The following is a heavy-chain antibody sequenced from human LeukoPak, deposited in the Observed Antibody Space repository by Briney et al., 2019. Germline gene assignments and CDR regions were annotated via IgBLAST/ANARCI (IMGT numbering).Heavy chain of an antibody. CDR1: GFTFSGYD. D-gene: IGHD2-15*01. CDR3: ARGRCSGGSCYPYYYYGVDV. V-gene: IGHV3-13*01. Sequence: GGPLRLSCAASGFTFSGYDMHGVRQATGKGLEWVSAIGFAGDTYYPGSVKGRFTISRENAKNSLYLQMNSLRAGDTAVYYCARGRCSGGSCYPYYYYGVDVWGQVTTVTVSS. CDR2: IGFAGDT. J-gene: IGHJ6*02.